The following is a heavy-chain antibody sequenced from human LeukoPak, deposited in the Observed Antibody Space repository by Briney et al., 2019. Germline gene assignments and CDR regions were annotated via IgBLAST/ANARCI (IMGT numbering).Heavy chain of an antibody. CDR2: INDNGRAT. D-gene: IGHD1-26*01. V-gene: IGHV3-64D*09. Sequence: GGSLRLSCSASGFTFSSSAMHWVRXAPGKXXEYVSGINDNGRATHYGDSLKGRFTISRDNSKNTLYLQMSTLTTEDTAIYYCVNDVSGSYTFDYWGQGTLVTVSS. CDR3: VNDVSGSYTFDY. CDR1: GFTFSSSA. J-gene: IGHJ4*02.